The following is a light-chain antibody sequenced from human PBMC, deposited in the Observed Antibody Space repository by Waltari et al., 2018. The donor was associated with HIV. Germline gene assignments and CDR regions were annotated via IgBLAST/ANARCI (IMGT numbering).Light chain of an antibody. CDR3: VSWDSSLRGVL. CDR1: SSNIGVNY. J-gene: IGLJ2*01. Sequence: QSVLTQPPSLSAAPGQKVSITCSGSSSNIGVNYVSWYQQFPRTAPKLLIYDNNWPPSGIPDRFSGSKSGTSATLDITGLRTGDEADYYCVSWDSSLRGVLFGGGTK. V-gene: IGLV1-51*01. CDR2: DNN.